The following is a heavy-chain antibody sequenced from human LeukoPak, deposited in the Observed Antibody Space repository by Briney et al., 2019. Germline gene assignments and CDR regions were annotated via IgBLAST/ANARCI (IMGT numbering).Heavy chain of an antibody. V-gene: IGHV4-59*01. CDR2: IYYSGST. J-gene: IGHJ4*02. CDR3: ARMVGYGYAPDWYYFDY. CDR1: GGSISSYY. D-gene: IGHD5-18*01. Sequence: PSETLSLTCTVSGGSISSYYWSWIWQPPGKGLEWVGYIYYSGSTNYNPSLKSRVTISVDTSKNQFSLKLSSVTAADTAVYYCARMVGYGYAPDWYYFDYWGQGTLVTVSS.